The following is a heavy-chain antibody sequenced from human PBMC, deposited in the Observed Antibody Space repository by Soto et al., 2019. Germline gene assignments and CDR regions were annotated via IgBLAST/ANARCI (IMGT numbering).Heavy chain of an antibody. CDR2: IHYNGNT. Sequence: QVQLQMSGPGLVKPSETLSLTCTVSGDSISAYSWSWVRQPPGKGLEWIGNIHYNGNTKYNPSLKSRVTMSLDTSKNQFSLRLISVTAADTAKYFCAREGNLGRWLQPLDFWGQGTLVTVSS. D-gene: IGHD5-12*01. CDR3: AREGNLGRWLQPLDF. V-gene: IGHV4-59*01. J-gene: IGHJ4*02. CDR1: GDSISAYS.